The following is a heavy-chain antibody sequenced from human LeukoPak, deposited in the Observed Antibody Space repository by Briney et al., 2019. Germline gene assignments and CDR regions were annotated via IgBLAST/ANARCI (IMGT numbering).Heavy chain of an antibody. CDR3: AIHPSDSSGYFSY. CDR1: GYTFSSCA. J-gene: IGHJ4*02. V-gene: IGHV7-4-1*02. D-gene: IGHD3-22*01. Sequence: ASVKVSCKASGYTFSSCAINWVRQAPGQGLEYMGWIDTKTGNPTYAQGFTGRFVFSLDTSVSTAYLQISSLKAEDTAVYYCAIHPSDSSGYFSYWGQGALVTVSS. CDR2: IDTKTGNP.